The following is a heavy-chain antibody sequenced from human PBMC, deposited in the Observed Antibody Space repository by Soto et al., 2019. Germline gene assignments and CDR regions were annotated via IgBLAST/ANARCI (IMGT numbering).Heavy chain of an antibody. Sequence: GESLKISCKGSGYSFTSYWISWVRQMPGKGLEWMGRIDPSDSYTNYSPSLQGHVTISADKSISTAYLQWSSLKASDTAMYYCARRGGYSGYDYYYGMDVWGQGTTVTVSS. J-gene: IGHJ6*02. CDR1: GYSFTSYW. CDR2: IDPSDSYT. CDR3: ARRGGYSGYDYYYGMDV. V-gene: IGHV5-10-1*01. D-gene: IGHD5-12*01.